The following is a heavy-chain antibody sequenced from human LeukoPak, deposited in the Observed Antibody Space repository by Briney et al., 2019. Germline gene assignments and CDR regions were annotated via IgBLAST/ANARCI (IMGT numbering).Heavy chain of an antibody. Sequence: GGSLRLSCAASGFTFSDYHMNWVRQAPGKGLEWVSSISSTSNYIYYADSVKGRFTISRDNAKNSVDLQMNSLRAEDTAVYYCARGLCGGDCYDYWGQGTLVTVSS. D-gene: IGHD2-21*01. CDR3: ARGLCGGDCYDY. J-gene: IGHJ4*02. V-gene: IGHV3-21*01. CDR1: GFTFSDYH. CDR2: ISSTSNYI.